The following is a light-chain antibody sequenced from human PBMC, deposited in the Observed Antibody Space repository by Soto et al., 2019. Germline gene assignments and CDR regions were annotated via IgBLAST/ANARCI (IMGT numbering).Light chain of an antibody. CDR1: QGIVRW. J-gene: IGKJ1*01. V-gene: IGKV1-5*01. CDR3: QHYYGFSRT. Sequence: DIQMNPPPWTLSASVGHVVIINRRASQGIVRWLAWYQQKPGKAPKLPIYDASSLESGVPSRFSGSGAGTEFTLTISSLQPDDFATYYCQHYYGFSRTFGQGTKVDIK. CDR2: DAS.